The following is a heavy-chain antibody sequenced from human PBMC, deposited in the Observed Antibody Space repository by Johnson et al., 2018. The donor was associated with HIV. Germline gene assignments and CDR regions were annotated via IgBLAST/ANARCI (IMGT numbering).Heavy chain of an antibody. CDR2: LSYDGSNK. CDR3: ARASDAFDI. J-gene: IGHJ3*02. CDR1: GFTFDDSA. V-gene: IGHV3-30*14. Sequence: QVQLVESGGGVARPGGSLRLSCAASGFTFDDSAIHWVRQAPGKGLEWVAVLSYDGSNKYYADSVKGRFTISRDNSRDTVHLQMNSLRSEDTAVYYCARASDAFDIWGQGTMVTVSS.